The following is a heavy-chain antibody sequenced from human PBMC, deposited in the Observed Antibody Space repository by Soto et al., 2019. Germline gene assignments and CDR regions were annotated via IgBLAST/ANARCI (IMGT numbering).Heavy chain of an antibody. Sequence: PGESLKISCKGSGDSFASYWISWVRQMPGKGLEWMGRIDPSDSYTNYSPSFQGHVTISADKSISTAYLQWSSLKASDTAMYYCATQYYDFWSGYYTAYYYGMDVWGQGTTVTVSS. CDR3: ATQYYDFWSGYYTAYYYGMDV. D-gene: IGHD3-3*01. V-gene: IGHV5-10-1*01. J-gene: IGHJ6*02. CDR1: GDSFASYW. CDR2: IDPSDSYT.